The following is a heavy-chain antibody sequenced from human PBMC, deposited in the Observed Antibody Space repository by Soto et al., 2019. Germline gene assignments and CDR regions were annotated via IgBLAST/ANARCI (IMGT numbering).Heavy chain of an antibody. D-gene: IGHD3-16*01. Sequence: SETLSLTCTVSGGSISSGGYSWSWIRQPPGKGLEWIGYIYPTGTTCYNPSLKNRVTISIDTSQNQFSLQLTSMTAADTAVYYCARAPPGPAPRWGVWGQGTTVTVSS. CDR2: IYPTGTT. J-gene: IGHJ6*02. CDR1: GGSISSGGYS. V-gene: IGHV4-30-2*01. CDR3: ARAPPGPAPRWGV.